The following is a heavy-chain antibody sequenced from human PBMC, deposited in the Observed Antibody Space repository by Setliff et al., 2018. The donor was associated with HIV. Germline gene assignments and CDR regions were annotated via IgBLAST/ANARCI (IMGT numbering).Heavy chain of an antibody. CDR2: IGASNGNT. Sequence: GASVKVSCKASGYIFSTYGISWVRQAPGQGLEWMGWIGASNGNTRYAQKVQGRVTLTTDTSTNTAYMELRSLRSDDAAVYYCAKTTPQPHYYYYVDVWGKGTTVTV. J-gene: IGHJ6*03. CDR1: GYIFSTYG. D-gene: IGHD4-17*01. V-gene: IGHV1-18*01. CDR3: AKTTPQPHYYYYVDV.